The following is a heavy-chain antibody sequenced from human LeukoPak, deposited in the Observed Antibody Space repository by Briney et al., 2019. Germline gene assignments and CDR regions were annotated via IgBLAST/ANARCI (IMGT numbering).Heavy chain of an antibody. CDR2: ICYSGST. CDR1: GGSISSYY. CDR3: ARERGRARGSYGSYHGMDV. Sequence: PSETLSLTCTVSGGSISSYYWSWIRQPPGKGLEWIGYICYSGSTNYNPSLKSRVTISVDTSKNQFSLKLSSVTAADTAVYYCARERGRARGSYGSYHGMDVWGQGTTVTVSS. V-gene: IGHV4-59*12. J-gene: IGHJ6*02. D-gene: IGHD1-26*01.